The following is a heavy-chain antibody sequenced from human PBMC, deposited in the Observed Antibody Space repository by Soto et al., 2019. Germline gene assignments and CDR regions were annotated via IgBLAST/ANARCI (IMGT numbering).Heavy chain of an antibody. J-gene: IGHJ6*02. CDR2: IERDDDDK. CDR3: ARSIRGPRRFNGMDV. D-gene: IGHD1-20*01. CDR1: GFSLTSPGMC. Sequence: SGPTLVNPTETLTLTCTFSGFSLTSPGMCVSWIRQPPGKALECLALIERDDDDKYYSTSLKRRHTISKDTRKNQGVLTMANMDPADTGTYYCARSIRGPRRFNGMDVWGQGTTVTVSS. V-gene: IGHV2-70*13.